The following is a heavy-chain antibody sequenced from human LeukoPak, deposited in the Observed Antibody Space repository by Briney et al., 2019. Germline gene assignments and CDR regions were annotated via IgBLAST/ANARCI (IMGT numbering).Heavy chain of an antibody. CDR3: ARVYHYYDSSGHYPYFDY. V-gene: IGHV3-7*01. D-gene: IGHD3-22*01. CDR2: IKEDGSGK. J-gene: IGHJ4*02. Sequence: GGSLRLSCAASGFTFSSYSMNWVRQAPGKGLEWVANIKEDGSGKYYVDSVKGRFTISRDHAKNSLYLQMNSLRAEDTAVYYCARVYHYYDSSGHYPYFDYWGQGTLVTVSS. CDR1: GFTFSSYS.